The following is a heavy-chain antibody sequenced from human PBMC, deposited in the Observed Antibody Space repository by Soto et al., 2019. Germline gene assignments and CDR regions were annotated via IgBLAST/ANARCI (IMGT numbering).Heavy chain of an antibody. CDR1: GFTFSSYA. V-gene: IGHV3-23*01. D-gene: IGHD3-9*01. CDR3: AKSKTYYDILTGYYTGAEFDY. CDR2: ISGSGGST. Sequence: GGSLRLSCAASGFTFSSYAMSWVRQAPGKGLEWVSAISGSGGSTYYADSVKGRFTISRDNSKNTLYLQMNSLRAEDTAVYYCAKSKTYYDILTGYYTGAEFDYWGQGTLVTVSS. J-gene: IGHJ4*02.